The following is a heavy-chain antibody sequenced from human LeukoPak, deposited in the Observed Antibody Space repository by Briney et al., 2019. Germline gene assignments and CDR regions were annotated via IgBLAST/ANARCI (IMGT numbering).Heavy chain of an antibody. J-gene: IGHJ6*02. D-gene: IGHD3-10*01. CDR3: ARGVPHLDV. CDR1: GGSISGYY. V-gene: IGHV4-59*01. CDR2: IYDSGST. Sequence: SETLSLTCTVSGGSISGYYWSWIRQPPGKGLEGMGFIYDSGSTNYNPSLKSRLTISVDTSKNQFSLKLNSVTAADTAVYYCARGVPHLDVWGQGTTVTVSS.